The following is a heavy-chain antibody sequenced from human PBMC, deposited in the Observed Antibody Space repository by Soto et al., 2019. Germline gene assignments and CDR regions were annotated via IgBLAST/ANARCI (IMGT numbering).Heavy chain of an antibody. CDR3: ARDREAARPGGYRY. CDR2: ISSSGSTI. D-gene: IGHD6-6*01. CDR1: GFTFSDYY. J-gene: IGHJ4*02. V-gene: IGHV3-11*01. Sequence: XXSLRLSFAASGFTFSDYYMRWILQAPGKGLEWVSYISSSGSTIYYADSVKGRFTISRDNAKNSLYLQMNSLRDEDTAVYYCARDREAARPGGYRYWGQGTLVTVSS.